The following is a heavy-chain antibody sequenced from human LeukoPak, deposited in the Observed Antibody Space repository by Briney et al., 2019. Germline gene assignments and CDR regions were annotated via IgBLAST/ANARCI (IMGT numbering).Heavy chain of an antibody. CDR2: IKQDGSEK. CDR1: GFTFSSYW. D-gene: IGHD3-9*01. J-gene: IGHJ4*02. CDR3: ARDPPYYDILTGYYTLSYFDY. V-gene: IGHV3-7*01. Sequence: GGSLRLSCAASGFTFSSYWMSWVRQAPGKGLEWVANIKQDGSEKYYVDSVKGRFTISRDNAKNSLCLQMNSLGAEDTAVCYCARDPPYYDILTGYYTLSYFDYWGQGTLVTVSS.